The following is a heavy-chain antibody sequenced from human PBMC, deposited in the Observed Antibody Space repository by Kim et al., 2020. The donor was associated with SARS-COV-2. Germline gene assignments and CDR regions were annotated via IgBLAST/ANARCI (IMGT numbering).Heavy chain of an antibody. D-gene: IGHD3-10*01. Sequence: SETLSLTCAVSGGSISSGGYSWSWIRQPPGKGLEWIGYIYHSGSTYYNPSLKSRVTISVDRSKNQFSLKLSSVTAADTAVYYCARVWLLGFGELGFDYWGQGTLVTVSS. CDR3: ARVWLLGFGELGFDY. J-gene: IGHJ4*02. CDR2: IYHSGST. V-gene: IGHV4-30-2*01. CDR1: GGSISSGGYS.